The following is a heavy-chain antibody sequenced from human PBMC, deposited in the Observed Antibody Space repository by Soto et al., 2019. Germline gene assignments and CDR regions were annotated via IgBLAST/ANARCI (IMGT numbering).Heavy chain of an antibody. Sequence: SETLSLTCTVSVDSISSYDWPWIRQPPGKGLEWIGFIYYTGSTTYNPSLKGRVIISVATSKNQFSLKLSSVTAADTAVYYCARDSLTGNYFDPWGQGTLVT. J-gene: IGHJ5*02. D-gene: IGHD1-7*01. V-gene: IGHV4-59*12. CDR1: VDSISSYD. CDR3: ARDSLTGNYFDP. CDR2: IYYTGST.